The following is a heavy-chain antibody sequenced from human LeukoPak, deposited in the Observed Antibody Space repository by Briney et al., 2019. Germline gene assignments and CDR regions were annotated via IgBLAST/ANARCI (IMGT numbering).Heavy chain of an antibody. V-gene: IGHV3-23*01. CDR2: IRGSGNST. CDR1: GFAFSTYA. CDR3: AKGGIAVASTSYYYYMDV. D-gene: IGHD6-19*01. J-gene: IGHJ6*03. Sequence: GGSLRLSCAASGFAFSTYAMGWVRQAPGKGLEWVSTIRGSGNSTYYADSVKGRFTISRDNSKNTLYLQMNSLRAEDTAVYYCAKGGIAVASTSYYYYMDVWGKGTTVTSSS.